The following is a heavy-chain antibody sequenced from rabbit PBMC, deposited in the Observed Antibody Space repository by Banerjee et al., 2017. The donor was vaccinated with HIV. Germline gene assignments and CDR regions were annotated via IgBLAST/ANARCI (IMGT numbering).Heavy chain of an antibody. CDR3: ARDLATVVGWNFNL. CDR2: INAVTGKA. Sequence: QSLEESGGDLVKPGASLTLTCTASGFSFSSSDYMCWVRQAPGKGLEWIACINAVTGKAVYASWAKGRFTFSKTSSTTVTLQVTSLTVADTATYFCARDLATVVGWNFNLWGPGTLVTVS. J-gene: IGHJ4*01. V-gene: IGHV1S40*01. CDR1: GFSFSSSDY. D-gene: IGHD3-1*01.